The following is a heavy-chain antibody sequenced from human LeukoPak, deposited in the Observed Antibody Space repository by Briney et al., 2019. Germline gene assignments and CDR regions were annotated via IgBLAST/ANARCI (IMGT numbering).Heavy chain of an antibody. D-gene: IGHD6-19*01. CDR3: ARGKSSGWKIDY. CDR2: INPNSGGT. J-gene: IGHJ4*02. V-gene: IGHV1-2*02. CDR1: GYSFTGYY. Sequence: ASVKVSCKASGYSFTGYYMHWVRQAPGQGLEWMGWINPNSGGTNYAQKFQGRVTMTRDTSITTAYMELSRLRSDDTAVYYCARGKSSGWKIDYWGQGTLVTVSS.